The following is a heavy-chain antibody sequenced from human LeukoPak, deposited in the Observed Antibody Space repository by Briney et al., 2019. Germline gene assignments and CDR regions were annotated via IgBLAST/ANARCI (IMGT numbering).Heavy chain of an antibody. D-gene: IGHD2-2*02. J-gene: IGHJ4*02. CDR2: IDYSGST. V-gene: IGHV4-39*07. CDR1: GGSISSSSYY. Sequence: SETLSLTCTVSGGSISSSSYYWGWIRQPPGKGLEWIGRIDYSGSTYYNPSLKRRVTISVDTSKNQFSLRLSSVTAADTAVYYCARVACSSTSCSTHFDYWGQGTLVTVSS. CDR3: ARVACSSTSCSTHFDY.